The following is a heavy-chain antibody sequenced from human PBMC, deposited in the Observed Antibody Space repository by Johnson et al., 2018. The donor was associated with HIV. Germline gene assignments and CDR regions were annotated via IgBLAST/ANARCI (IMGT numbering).Heavy chain of an antibody. J-gene: IGHJ3*02. V-gene: IGHV3-11*04. Sequence: QVQLVESGGGLVKPGGSLRLSCAASGFTFHDSYMSWIRQAPGKGLEWISYISGSGGTMYSADSVKGRFTVSRDNAKNTLFLQMNSLRADDTAVYYCAKVAVATAAGGVGLNIWGPGTMVTVSS. CDR1: GFTFHDSY. CDR3: AKVAVATAAGGVGLNI. CDR2: ISGSGGTM. D-gene: IGHD6-13*01.